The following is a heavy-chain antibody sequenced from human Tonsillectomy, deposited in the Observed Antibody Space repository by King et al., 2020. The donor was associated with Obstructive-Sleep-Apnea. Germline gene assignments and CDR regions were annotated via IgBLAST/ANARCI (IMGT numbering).Heavy chain of an antibody. J-gene: IGHJ4*02. V-gene: IGHV5-51*01. D-gene: IGHD4-23*01. Sequence: VQLVESGAEVKKPGESLKISCKGSGYSFTTYWIGWVRQMPGKGLEWMGIIFPSDSDTRYSPSFQGQVTISADKSIRTAYLQWSSLKASDTAMYYCASHEATVGPLDYWGQGTLVTVSS. CDR2: IFPSDSDT. CDR1: GYSFTTYW. CDR3: ASHEATVGPLDY.